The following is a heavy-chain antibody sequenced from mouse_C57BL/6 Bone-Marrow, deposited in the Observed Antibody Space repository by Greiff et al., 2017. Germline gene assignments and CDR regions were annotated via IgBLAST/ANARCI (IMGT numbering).Heavy chain of an antibody. V-gene: IGHV1-80*01. J-gene: IGHJ3*01. CDR2: IYPGDGDT. CDR1: GYAFSSYW. D-gene: IGHD2-3*01. CDR3: ARGGYYAVGFAY. Sequence: QVQLQQSGAELVKPGASVKISCKASGYAFSSYWMNWVKQRPGQGLEWIGQIYPGDGDTNYNGKFKGKATLTADKSSSTAYMQLSSLTSEDSAVYFCARGGYYAVGFAYWGQGTLVTVSA.